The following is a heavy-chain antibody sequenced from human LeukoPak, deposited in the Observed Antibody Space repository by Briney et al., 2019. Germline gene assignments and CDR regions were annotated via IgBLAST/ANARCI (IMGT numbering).Heavy chain of an antibody. V-gene: IGHV1-2*02. CDR3: ARDLLVRGGNWFDP. CDR1: GYTFTGYY. CDR2: INPNSGGT. Sequence: GASVKVSCKASGYTFTGYYMHWVRQAPGQGLEWMGWINPNSGGTNYAQKFQGRVTMTRDTSISTAYMELSRLRSDDTAVYYCARDLLVRGGNWFDPWGQGTLVTVSS. D-gene: IGHD3-10*01. J-gene: IGHJ5*02.